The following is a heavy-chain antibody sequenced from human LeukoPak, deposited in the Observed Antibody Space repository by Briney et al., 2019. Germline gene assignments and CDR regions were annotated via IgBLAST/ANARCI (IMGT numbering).Heavy chain of an antibody. J-gene: IGHJ4*02. CDR2: IYTSGET. D-gene: IGHD3-22*01. CDR1: GGSISSGSYY. CDR3: ARAQDFSDSSGPNYLDF. Sequence: SETLSLTCTVSGGSISSGSYYWSWIRQPAGKGLEWIGRIYTSGETYYNPSLRSRVTMSVDTSKNQFSLELSSVTAADTAVYYCARAQDFSDSSGPNYLDFWGQGILVTVSS. V-gene: IGHV4-61*02.